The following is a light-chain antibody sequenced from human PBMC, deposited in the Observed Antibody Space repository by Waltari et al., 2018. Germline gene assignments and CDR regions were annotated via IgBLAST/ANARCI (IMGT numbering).Light chain of an antibody. CDR2: RVS. V-gene: IGKV2-30*02. CDR1: QSLLHSKGHTF. Sequence: DVVMPQSPLSPPVPVGQPAPTPSTPRQSLLHSKGHTFLIWFHQRPGQSPRRLIYRVSDRESGVPDRFSGSGSGTDFTLKISGVEAEDVGVYYCMQATHWPLTFGQGTKVEIQ. CDR3: MQATHWPLT. J-gene: IGKJ1*01.